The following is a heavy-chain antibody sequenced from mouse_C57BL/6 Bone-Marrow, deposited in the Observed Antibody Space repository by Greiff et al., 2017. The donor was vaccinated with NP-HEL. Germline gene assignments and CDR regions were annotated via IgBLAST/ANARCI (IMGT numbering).Heavy chain of an antibody. CDR2: VYPYNGGT. V-gene: IGHV1-36*01. Sequence: DVQLVESGPVLVKPGPSVKISCKASGFTFTDYYMHWVKQSHGKSLEWIGLVYPYNGGTSYNQKFKGKATLTVDTSSSTAYMELNSLTSEDSAVYYCASWHYYGSYFDYWGQGTTLTVSS. CDR1: GFTFTDYY. CDR3: ASWHYYGSYFDY. J-gene: IGHJ2*01. D-gene: IGHD1-1*01.